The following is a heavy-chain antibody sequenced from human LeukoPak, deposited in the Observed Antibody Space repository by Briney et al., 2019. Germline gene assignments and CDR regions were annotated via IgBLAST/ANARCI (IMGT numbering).Heavy chain of an antibody. Sequence: GASVKVSCKASGFTFTSYYIHWVRQAPGQGLEWMGIINPSGGSTTYAQKFQGRVTMTRDMSTSTVYMELSSLRSEDTAVYYCARDLEVATIPYFWGQGTLVTVSS. CDR3: ARDLEVATIPYF. V-gene: IGHV1-46*01. CDR2: INPSGGST. J-gene: IGHJ4*02. D-gene: IGHD5-24*01. CDR1: GFTFTSYY.